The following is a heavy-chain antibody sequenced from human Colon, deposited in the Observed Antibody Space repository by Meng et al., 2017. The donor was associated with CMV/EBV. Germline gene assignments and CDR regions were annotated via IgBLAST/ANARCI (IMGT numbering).Heavy chain of an antibody. CDR1: GFTFSNPA. CDR3: AKGSDIGWFYFDF. D-gene: IGHD6-19*01. V-gene: IGHV3-23*01. J-gene: IGHJ4*02. CDR2: SSSSGGNT. Sequence: CSDSGFTFSNPAGTWVRQTPGKGLEWVSTSSSSGGNTHYADSVKGRFTISRDNSKNTLYLQMSSLRAEDTAVYYCAKGSDIGWFYFDFWGQGTLVTVSS.